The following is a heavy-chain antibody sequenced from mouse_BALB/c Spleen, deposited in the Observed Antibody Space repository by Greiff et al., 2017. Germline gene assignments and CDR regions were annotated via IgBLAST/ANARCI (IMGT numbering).Heavy chain of an antibody. J-gene: IGHJ1*01. Sequence: VQLQQSGTVLARPGASVKMSCKASGYTFTSYWMHWVKQRPGQGLEWIGAIYPGNSDTSYNQKFKGKAKLTAVTSTSTAYMELSSLTNEDSAVYYCTRYYYGSSPYGYFDVWGAGTTVTVSS. CDR2: IYPGNSDT. CDR3: TRYYYGSSPYGYFDV. D-gene: IGHD1-1*01. V-gene: IGHV1-5*01. CDR1: GYTFTSYW.